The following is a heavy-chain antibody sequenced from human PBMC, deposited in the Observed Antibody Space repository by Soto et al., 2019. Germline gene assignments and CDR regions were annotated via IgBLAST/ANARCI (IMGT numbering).Heavy chain of an antibody. CDR1: GGTFSSYA. V-gene: IGHV1-69*01. D-gene: IGHD2-2*01. J-gene: IGHJ6*02. CDR2: IIPIFGTA. CDR3: ARDAEGYCSSTSCYLSRFSMDV. Sequence: QVQLVQSGAEVKKPGSSVKVSCKASGGTFSSYAISWVRQAPGQGLEWMGGIIPIFGTANYAQKFQGRVTITADESTSTAYMELSSLRSEDTAVYYCARDAEGYCSSTSCYLSRFSMDVWGQGTTVTVSS.